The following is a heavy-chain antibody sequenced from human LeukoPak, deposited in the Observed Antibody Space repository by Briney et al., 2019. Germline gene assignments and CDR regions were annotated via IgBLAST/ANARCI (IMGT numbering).Heavy chain of an antibody. Sequence: GGSLRLSCAASGFTFSSYAMSWVRQAPGKGLEWVSAISGSGGSTYYADSMKGRFTISRDNSKNTLYLQMNSLRAEDTAVYYCALRRSVAEVDYWGQGTLVTVSS. CDR2: ISGSGGST. CDR1: GFTFSSYA. V-gene: IGHV3-23*01. J-gene: IGHJ4*02. CDR3: ALRRSVAEVDY. D-gene: IGHD6-6*01.